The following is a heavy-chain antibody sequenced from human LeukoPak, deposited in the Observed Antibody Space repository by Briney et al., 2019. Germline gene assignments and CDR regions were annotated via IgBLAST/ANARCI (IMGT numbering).Heavy chain of an antibody. CDR3: ARDLGSVVAGSSGYYYYFDY. CDR2: IWYDGSNK. V-gene: IGHV3-33*01. J-gene: IGHJ4*02. CDR1: GFTFSSYG. D-gene: IGHD3-22*01. Sequence: GGSLKLSWAASGFTFSSYGMHWVRQAPGKGLEWLAVIWYDGSNKYYADSVKGRFTISRDNSKNTLYLQMNSLRAEDTAVYYCARDLGSVVAGSSGYYYYFDYWGQGTLVTVSS.